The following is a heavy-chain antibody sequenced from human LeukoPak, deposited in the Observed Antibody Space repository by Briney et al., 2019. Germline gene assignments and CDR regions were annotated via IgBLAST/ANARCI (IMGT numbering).Heavy chain of an antibody. CDR1: GFTFTSYT. CDR2: ISYSSGSI. V-gene: IGHV3-48*04. CDR3: ARGGGYGSGSHYYFDY. J-gene: IGHJ4*02. Sequence: PGGSLRLSCAASGFTFTSYTMNWVRQAPGKGLEWVSYISYSSGSISYADSVKGRFTISRDNAKNSLYLQMNSLRAEDTAVYYCARGGGYGSGSHYYFDYWGQGTLVTVSS. D-gene: IGHD3-10*01.